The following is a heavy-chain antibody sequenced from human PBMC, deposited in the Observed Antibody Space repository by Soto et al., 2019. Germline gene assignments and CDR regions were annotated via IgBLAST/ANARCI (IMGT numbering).Heavy chain of an antibody. J-gene: IGHJ4*02. D-gene: IGHD3-9*01. CDR3: AREIYDILTGYYNLGYYFDY. Sequence: TISLTGTVSRGSITSFVYYFILILQHPWSVLWLIGYIYYSGSTYYNPSLKSRVTISVDTSKNQFSLKLSSVTAADTAVYYCAREIYDILTGYYNLGYYFDYWGPGTLVTVSS. CDR1: RGSITSFVYY. CDR2: IYYSGST. V-gene: IGHV4-31*03.